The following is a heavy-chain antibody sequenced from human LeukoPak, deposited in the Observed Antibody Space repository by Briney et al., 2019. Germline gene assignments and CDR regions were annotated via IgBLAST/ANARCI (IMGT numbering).Heavy chain of an antibody. D-gene: IGHD2-2*01. CDR3: AKDMDGIPAAAFDY. CDR2: ISSSSSTI. CDR1: GFTFSSYS. J-gene: IGHJ4*02. V-gene: IGHV3-48*04. Sequence: PGGSLRLSCAASGFTFSSYSMNWVRQAPGEGLEWVSYISSSSSTIYYADSVKGRFTISRDNAKHSLYLQMNSLRAEDTALYYCAKDMDGIPAAAFDYWGQGTLVTVSS.